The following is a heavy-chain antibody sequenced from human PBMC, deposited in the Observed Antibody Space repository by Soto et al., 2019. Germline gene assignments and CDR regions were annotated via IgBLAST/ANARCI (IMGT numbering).Heavy chain of an antibody. V-gene: IGHV4-39*01. J-gene: IGHJ5*02. CDR1: GGSISSSDHY. CDR3: ARHRINRGSWYWVDP. Sequence: SETLSLTCTVSGGSISSSDHYWAWIRQPPGKGLEWLATIYYSGSIYYSPSLKSRATISVDTSKNQISLNLTSVTAADTALYYCARHRINRGSWYWVDPWGQGTLVTVSS. D-gene: IGHD6-13*01. CDR2: IYYSGSI.